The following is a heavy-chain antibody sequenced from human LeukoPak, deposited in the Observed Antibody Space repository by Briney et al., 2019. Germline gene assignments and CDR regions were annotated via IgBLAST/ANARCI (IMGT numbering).Heavy chain of an antibody. J-gene: IGHJ5*02. CDR2: ISSSGSTI. V-gene: IGHV3-11*01. Sequence: GGSLRLSCEASGFTFSDYYMSWIRQAPGKGLEWVSYISSSGSTIYYADSVKGRFTISRDNAKNSLYLQMNSLRAEDTAVYYCARTSTLKRGSTVTNWFDPWGQGTLVTVSS. CDR3: ARTSTLKRGSTVTNWFDP. CDR1: GFTFSDYY. D-gene: IGHD4-17*01.